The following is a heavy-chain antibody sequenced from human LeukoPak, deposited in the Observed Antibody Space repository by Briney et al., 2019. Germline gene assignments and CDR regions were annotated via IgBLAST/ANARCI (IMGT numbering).Heavy chain of an antibody. CDR2: ISGSGGSI. D-gene: IGHD3-22*01. J-gene: IGHJ3*02. V-gene: IGHV3-23*01. CDR1: GFTFTSYA. Sequence: PGGSLRLSCAASGFTFTSYAMSWVRQAPGEGLEWVSAISGSGGSIYYADSVKGRFTISRDNSKNTLYLQMNSLRAEDTAVYYCAKGRYYYDSSDAFDIWGQGTMVTVSS. CDR3: AKGRYYYDSSDAFDI.